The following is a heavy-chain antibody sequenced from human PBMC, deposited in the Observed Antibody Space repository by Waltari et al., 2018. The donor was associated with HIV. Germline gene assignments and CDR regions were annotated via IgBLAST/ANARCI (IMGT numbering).Heavy chain of an antibody. J-gene: IGHJ5*02. D-gene: IGHD6-19*01. CDR2: IYSSGTA. V-gene: IGHV4-61*02. CDR3: ARERALGPEYGSGWSRDWSRGGWFDP. Sequence: QVQLRESGPGLVEPSQTLSLICHVTNGSISSGSYYWSWVRQTGGKGLEWIGRIYSSGTATYNPSLQNRIAMRVDTSRNLVSLEVFSVSAADTGVYYCARERALGPEYGSGWSRDWSRGGWFDPWGQGTPVVVSS. CDR1: NGSISSGSYY.